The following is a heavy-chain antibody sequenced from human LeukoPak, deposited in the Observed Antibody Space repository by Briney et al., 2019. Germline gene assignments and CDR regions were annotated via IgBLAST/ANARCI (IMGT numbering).Heavy chain of an antibody. CDR1: GIAVSNSY. Sequence: GGSLRLSCAASGIAVSNSYMSWVRQPPGKGLEWVSIIYGAGITSYLDSVKGRFTISRDDSKNMLFLQMNSLRVEGTAVYYCIRDSTTFRFGNWGQGALVTVSS. CDR3: IRDSTTFRFGN. J-gene: IGHJ4*02. D-gene: IGHD4-11*01. V-gene: IGHV3-53*01. CDR2: IYGAGIT.